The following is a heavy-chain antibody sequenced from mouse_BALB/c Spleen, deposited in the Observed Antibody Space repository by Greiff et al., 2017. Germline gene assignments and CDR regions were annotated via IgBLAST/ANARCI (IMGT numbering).Heavy chain of an antibody. J-gene: IGHJ4*01. V-gene: IGHV1S137*01. Sequence: QVQLKESGAELVRPGVSVKISCKGSGYTFTDYAMHWVKQSHAKSLEWIGVISTYYGDASYNQKFKGKATMTVDKSSSTAYMELARLTSEDSAIYYCARRAYYYGSSYGGYAMDYWGQGTSVTVSS. CDR1: GYTFTDYA. CDR2: ISTYYGDA. CDR3: ARRAYYYGSSYGGYAMDY. D-gene: IGHD1-1*01.